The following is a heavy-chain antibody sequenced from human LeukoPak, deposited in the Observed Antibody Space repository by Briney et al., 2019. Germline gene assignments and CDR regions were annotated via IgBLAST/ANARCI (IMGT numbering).Heavy chain of an antibody. CDR2: IYYSGST. D-gene: IGHD6-6*01. CDR3: ARQGYSSSLPDY. Sequence: SETLSLTCTVSGGSISSSSYYWGWIRQPPGKGLEWIGSIYYSGSTYYNPSLKSRVTISVDTSKNQFSLKLSSVTAADTAVYYCARQGYSSSLPDYWGQGTLVTVSS. V-gene: IGHV4-39*01. CDR1: GGSISSSSYY. J-gene: IGHJ4*02.